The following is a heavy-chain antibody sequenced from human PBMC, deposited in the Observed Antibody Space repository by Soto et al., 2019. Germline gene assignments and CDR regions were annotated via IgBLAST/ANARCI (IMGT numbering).Heavy chain of an antibody. CDR3: ASNSIEYYYDSSGYSADY. V-gene: IGHV1-69*12. J-gene: IGHJ4*02. Sequence: QVQLVQSGAEVKKPGSSVKVSCKASGGTFSSYAISWVRQAPGQGLEWMGGIIPIFGTANYAQKFQGRVSITADESTRTAYMGLSSLRSEGTAVYYCASNSIEYYYDSSGYSADYWGQGTLVTVSS. CDR2: IIPIFGTA. CDR1: GGTFSSYA. D-gene: IGHD3-22*01.